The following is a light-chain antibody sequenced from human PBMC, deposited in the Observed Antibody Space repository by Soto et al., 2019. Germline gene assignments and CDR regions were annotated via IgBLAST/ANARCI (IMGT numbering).Light chain of an antibody. CDR3: QSYDSSLSAL. Sequence: QPVLTQPPSVSGAPGQRVTISCTGSSSNIGAGYDVHWYQQLPGTAPKLLIYGNSNRPSGVPDRFSGSKSGTSASLAITGLQAVDEADYYCQSYDSSLSALFGGGTKLTVL. J-gene: IGLJ3*02. CDR1: SSNIGAGYD. V-gene: IGLV1-40*01. CDR2: GNS.